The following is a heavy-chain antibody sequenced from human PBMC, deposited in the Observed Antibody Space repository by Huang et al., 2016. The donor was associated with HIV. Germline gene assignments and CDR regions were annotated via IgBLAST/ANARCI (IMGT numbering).Heavy chain of an antibody. V-gene: IGHV3-30*18. CDR3: AKGSGHFDS. CDR1: GFSFSSYG. J-gene: IGHJ5*01. CDR2: SSYDGNGR. D-gene: IGHD2-8*02. Sequence: QVWLVESGGGVVQPGRPLRLSCVGPGFSFSSYGIHWVRQAPGKGLEWVAFSSYDGNGRSYAGSVKGRFSISRQNSKRTVRLQMNSLRVEDSGVYFCAKGSGHFDSWGQGTLVTVSP.